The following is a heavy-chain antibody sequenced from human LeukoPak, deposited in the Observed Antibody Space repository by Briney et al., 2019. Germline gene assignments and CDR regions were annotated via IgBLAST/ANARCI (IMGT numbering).Heavy chain of an antibody. CDR3: AKGYYDYVWGSYYFDY. V-gene: IGHV3-23*01. CDR1: GFTFSSYA. Sequence: GGSLRLSCAASGFTFSSYAMSWVRQAPGKGLEWDSAISGSGGSTYYADSVKGRFTISRDNSRDMLYLLKNSLRAEDTAVYYCAKGYYDYVWGSYYFDYWGQGTLVTVSS. D-gene: IGHD3-16*01. CDR2: ISGSGGST. J-gene: IGHJ4*02.